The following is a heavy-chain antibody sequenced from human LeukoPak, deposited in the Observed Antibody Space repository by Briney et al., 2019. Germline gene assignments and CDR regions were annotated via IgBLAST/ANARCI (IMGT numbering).Heavy chain of an antibody. CDR3: ARDHYKSYFDY. J-gene: IGHJ4*02. Sequence: GGSLRLSCAASGFTFSSYSMNWVRQAPGKGLECVSYISSSSSTIYYADSVKGRFTISRDNAKNSLYLQMNSLRAEDTAVFYCARDHYKSYFDYWGQGTLVTVSS. V-gene: IGHV3-48*01. D-gene: IGHD1-1*01. CDR1: GFTFSSYS. CDR2: ISSSSSTI.